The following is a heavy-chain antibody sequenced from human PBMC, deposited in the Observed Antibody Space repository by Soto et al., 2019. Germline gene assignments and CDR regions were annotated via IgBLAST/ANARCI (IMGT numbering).Heavy chain of an antibody. D-gene: IGHD3-9*01. CDR3: ATDSAALSGLYYYYGMDV. J-gene: IGHJ6*02. CDR1: GYTLTELS. V-gene: IGHV1-24*01. CDR2: FDPEDGET. Sequence: ASVKVSCKVSGYTLTELSMHWVRQAPGKGLEWMGGFDPEDGETIYAQKFQGRVTMTEDTSTDTAYMELSSLRSEDTAVYFCATDSAALSGLYYYYGMDVWGQGTTVTVS.